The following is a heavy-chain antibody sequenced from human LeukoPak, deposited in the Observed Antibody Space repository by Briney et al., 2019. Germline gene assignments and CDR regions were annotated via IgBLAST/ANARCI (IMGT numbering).Heavy chain of an antibody. CDR3: ARRDYYDSSGYGTLDFDY. J-gene: IGHJ4*02. D-gene: IGHD3-22*01. Sequence: GGSLRLSCAASGFTFSNYWMHWVRQAPGKGLVWVSRINSDARSTSYADSVKGRFTISRDNAKNTLYLQMNSLRAEDTAVYYCARRDYYDSSGYGTLDFDYWGQGTLVTVSS. V-gene: IGHV3-74*01. CDR1: GFTFSNYW. CDR2: INSDARST.